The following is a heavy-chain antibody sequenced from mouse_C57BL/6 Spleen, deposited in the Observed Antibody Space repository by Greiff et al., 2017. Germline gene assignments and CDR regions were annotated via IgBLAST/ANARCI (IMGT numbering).Heavy chain of an antibody. V-gene: IGHV3-6*01. CDR2: ISYDGSN. CDR3: AAYYYGSRPPYAMDY. J-gene: IGHJ4*01. Sequence: EVQLVESGPGLVKPSQSLSLTCSVTGYSITSGYYWNWIRQFPGNKLEWMGYISYDGSNNYNPSLKNRISITRDTSKNQFFLKLNSVTTEDTATYYCAAYYYGSRPPYAMDYWGQGTSVTVSS. CDR1: GYSITSGYY. D-gene: IGHD1-1*01.